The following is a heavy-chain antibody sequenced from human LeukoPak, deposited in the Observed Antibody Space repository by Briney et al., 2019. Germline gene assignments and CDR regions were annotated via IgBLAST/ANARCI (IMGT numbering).Heavy chain of an antibody. D-gene: IGHD2-15*01. CDR1: GGSISSGDYY. J-gene: IGHJ6*02. V-gene: IGHV4-30-4*01. CDR3: ARDCSGGSCYYYGMDV. CDR2: IYYSGST. Sequence: PSETLSPTCTVSGGSISSGDYYWSWIRQPPGKGLEWIGYIYYSGSTYYNPSLKSRVTISVDTSKNQFSLKLSSVTAADTAVYYCARDCSGGSCYYYGMDVWGQGTTVTVSS.